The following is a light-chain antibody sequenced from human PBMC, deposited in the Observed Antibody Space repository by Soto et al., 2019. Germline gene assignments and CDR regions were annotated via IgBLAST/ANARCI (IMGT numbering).Light chain of an antibody. V-gene: IGKV1-39*01. CDR2: AVS. Sequence: DIQMTQYPSSLSASVGDRVTITCRASESIARHLNWYQQKPGKAPRLLIYAVSSLQNGVPSRFRGGGSGTDFTLTISNLQPEDFATYYCQQSYSTLSITFGQGTRLEIK. J-gene: IGKJ5*01. CDR1: ESIARH. CDR3: QQSYSTLSIT.